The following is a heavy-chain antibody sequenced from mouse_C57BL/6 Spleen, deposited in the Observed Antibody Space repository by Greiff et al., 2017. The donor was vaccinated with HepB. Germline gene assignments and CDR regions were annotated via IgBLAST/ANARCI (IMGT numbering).Heavy chain of an antibody. D-gene: IGHD1-1*01. J-gene: IGHJ1*03. Sequence: EVQLVESGGGLVKPGGSLKLSCAASGFTFSSYAMSWVRQTPEKRLEWVATISDGGSYTYYPDNVKGRFTISRDNAKNNLYLQMSHLKSEDTAMYYCARDGYYYGSSHWYFDVWGTGTTVTVSS. CDR2: ISDGGSYT. V-gene: IGHV5-4*01. CDR1: GFTFSSYA. CDR3: ARDGYYYGSSHWYFDV.